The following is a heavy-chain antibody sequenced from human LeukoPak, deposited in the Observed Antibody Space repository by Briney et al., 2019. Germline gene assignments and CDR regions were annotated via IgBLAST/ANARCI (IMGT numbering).Heavy chain of an antibody. V-gene: IGHV4-39*07. D-gene: IGHD2-15*01. J-gene: IGHJ4*02. CDR3: ARAGVYCSGGSCYGEATYFDY. CDR2: IYYSGST. CDR1: GGSISSRSYY. Sequence: SETLSLTCTVSGGSISSRSYYWDWIRQPPGKGLEWIGTIYYSGSTYYNPSLKSRVTISVDTSKNQFSLKLSSVTAADTAVYYCARAGVYCSGGSCYGEATYFDYWGQGTLVTVSS.